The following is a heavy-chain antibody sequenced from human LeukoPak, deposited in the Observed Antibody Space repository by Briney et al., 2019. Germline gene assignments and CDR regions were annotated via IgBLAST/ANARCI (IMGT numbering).Heavy chain of an antibody. CDR3: ARDSGGYSSSWFDY. CDR1: GFTLSSNY. J-gene: IGHJ4*02. CDR2: IYSGGST. Sequence: GSLRLSCGASGFTLSSNYMSWGRQAPGGGLGWVSVIYSGGSTYYADSVKGRFTISRDNSKNTLYLQMNSLRAEDTAVYYCARDSGGYSSSWFDYWGQGTLVTVSS. D-gene: IGHD6-13*01. V-gene: IGHV3-66*01.